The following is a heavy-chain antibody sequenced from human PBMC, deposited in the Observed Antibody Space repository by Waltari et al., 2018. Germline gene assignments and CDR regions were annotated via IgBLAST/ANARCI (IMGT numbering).Heavy chain of an antibody. CDR1: GLNVSHNY. V-gene: IGHV3-53*02. Sequence: EVLVVETGGGLIQPGGSLRLSCEVSGLNVSHNYISWVRQAPGRGLEWVSVIYVGGSTYYADSVKGRFTISRDTSKNTVFLQMNGLRPEDTAMYSCVSPYCSPTNCRYYFDTWGQGTPVTVSS. CDR2: IYVGGST. J-gene: IGHJ4*02. D-gene: IGHD3-22*01. CDR3: VSPYCSPTNCRYYFDT.